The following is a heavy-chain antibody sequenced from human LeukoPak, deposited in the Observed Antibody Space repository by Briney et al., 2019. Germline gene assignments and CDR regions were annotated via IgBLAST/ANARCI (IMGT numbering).Heavy chain of an antibody. V-gene: IGHV3-33*01. CDR3: VRRGRKTSDFDS. CDR2: VWSDGSEN. J-gene: IGHJ4*02. D-gene: IGHD3-16*01. CDR1: GFTFSRYC. Sequence: GGCLRLSCAASGFTFSRYCMHWVRQAPGKGLEWVAVVWSDGSENHYADSVKGRFTISRDTSKETLDLQMDSLRVEDTALYYCVRRGRKTSDFDSWGQGTLVIVSP.